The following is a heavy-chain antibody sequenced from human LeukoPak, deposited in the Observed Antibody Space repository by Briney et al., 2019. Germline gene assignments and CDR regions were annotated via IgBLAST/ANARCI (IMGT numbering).Heavy chain of an antibody. Sequence: PGGSLRLSCAASGFTFSNAWMSWVRQAPGKGLEWVGRIKSKTDGGTTDYAAPVKGRFTISRDDSKNTLYLQMNSLKTEDTAVYYCTTDYYDSSGYYYGSDYWGQGTLVTVSS. CDR2: IKSKTDGGTT. V-gene: IGHV3-15*01. J-gene: IGHJ4*02. CDR1: GFTFSNAW. D-gene: IGHD3-22*01. CDR3: TTDYYDSSGYYYGSDY.